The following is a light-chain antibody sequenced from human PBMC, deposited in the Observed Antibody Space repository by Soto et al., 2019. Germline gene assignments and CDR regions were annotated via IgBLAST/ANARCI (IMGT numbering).Light chain of an antibody. CDR2: GAS. CDR1: QSVNSRY. Sequence: EIVLTQSPGTLSLSPGERATLSCRASQSVNSRYLAWYQQKPGQTPRLLIYGASSRATGIPDRFRGSGSGTDFTLTISRLEPEDFAVYYCQQYGSSLFTFGPGTKVDIK. V-gene: IGKV3-20*01. CDR3: QQYGSSLFT. J-gene: IGKJ3*01.